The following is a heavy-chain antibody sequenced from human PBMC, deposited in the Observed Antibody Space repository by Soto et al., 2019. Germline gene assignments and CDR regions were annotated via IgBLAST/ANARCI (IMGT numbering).Heavy chain of an antibody. CDR3: ARDLSSSGWFYINYFDY. V-gene: IGHV3-74*01. Sequence: EVQLVESGGGLVQPGGSLRLSCAASGCTFSSYWMHWVRQAPGKGLVWVSRINSDGSSTSYADSVKGRFTISRDNAKNTLYLQMNSLRAEDTAVYYCARDLSSSGWFYINYFDYWGQGTLVTVSS. D-gene: IGHD6-19*01. CDR2: INSDGSST. J-gene: IGHJ4*02. CDR1: GCTFSSYW.